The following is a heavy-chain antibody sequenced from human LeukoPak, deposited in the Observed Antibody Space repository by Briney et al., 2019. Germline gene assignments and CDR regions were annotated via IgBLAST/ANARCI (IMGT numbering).Heavy chain of an antibody. Sequence: GASVKVSCKASGYTFTSYAMHWVRLAPGQRLEWMGWINAGNGNTKYSQKFQGRVTITRDTSASTAYMELSSLRSEDTAVYYCARPRGLGSGWPIDYWGQGTLVTVSS. CDR2: INAGNGNT. CDR3: ARPRGLGSGWPIDY. J-gene: IGHJ4*02. D-gene: IGHD6-19*01. CDR1: GYTFTSYA. V-gene: IGHV1-3*01.